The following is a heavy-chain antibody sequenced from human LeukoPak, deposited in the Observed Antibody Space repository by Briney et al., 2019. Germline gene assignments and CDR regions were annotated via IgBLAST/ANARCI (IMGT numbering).Heavy chain of an antibody. Sequence: ASVKVSCTASGGTFSSYAISWVRQAPGQGLEWLGGIIPIFGTANYAQKFQGRVTITADESTSTAYMELSSLRSEDTAVYYCARAPLYGDSRYYYYGMDVWGQGTTVTVSS. D-gene: IGHD4-17*01. CDR2: IIPIFGTA. V-gene: IGHV1-69*13. CDR3: ARAPLYGDSRYYYYGMDV. J-gene: IGHJ6*02. CDR1: GGTFSSYA.